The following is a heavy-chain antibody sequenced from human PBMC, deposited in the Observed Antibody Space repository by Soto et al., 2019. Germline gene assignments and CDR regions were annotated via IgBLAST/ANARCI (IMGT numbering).Heavy chain of an antibody. D-gene: IGHD1-1*01. V-gene: IGHV4-39*01. CDR2: ISYSGST. CDR1: VGSISSTSYY. CDR3: ASKRTLTTHDY. J-gene: IGHJ4*02. Sequence: PSETLSLTCTVSVGSISSTSYYWGWIRQPPGKGLEWIGSISYSGSTYYADSVKGRFTISRDNAKNSLYLQMNSLRAEDTAVYYCASKRTLTTHDYWGQGTLVTVSS.